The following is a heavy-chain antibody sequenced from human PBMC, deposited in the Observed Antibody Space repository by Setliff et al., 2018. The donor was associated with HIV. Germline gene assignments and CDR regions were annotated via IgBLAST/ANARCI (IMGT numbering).Heavy chain of an antibody. CDR2: IDPSDSYT. Sequence: GESLKISCKGSEYSFTSYWITWVRQRPGKGLEWMGTIDPSDSYTDFGPSFQGHVTISADKSIRTAYLQWTSLKASDTAVYYCASRLGLQFHAFDIWGQGTMVTVSS. CDR3: ASRLGLQFHAFDI. D-gene: IGHD5-12*01. CDR1: EYSFTSYW. V-gene: IGHV5-10-1*01. J-gene: IGHJ3*02.